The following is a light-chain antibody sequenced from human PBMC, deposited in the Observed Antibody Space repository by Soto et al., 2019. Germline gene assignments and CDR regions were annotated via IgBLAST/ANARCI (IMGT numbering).Light chain of an antibody. J-gene: IGKJ2*01. V-gene: IGKV1-12*01. CDR3: QQANSFPRT. CDR1: QGISTW. Sequence: DIQVTQSPSSVSASVGDRVTMTCRASQGISTWLAWHQQKPGQAPNLLIYAASNLESGVPSRFSGSGSGTDFTLTISSLQHEDSATCYCQQANSFPRTFGQGTKLEIK. CDR2: AAS.